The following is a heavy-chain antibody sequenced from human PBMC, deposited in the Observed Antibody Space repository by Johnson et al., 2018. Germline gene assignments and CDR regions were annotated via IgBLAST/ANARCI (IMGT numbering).Heavy chain of an antibody. J-gene: IGHJ4*02. Sequence: EVQLVESGGGLVQPGGSLRLSCVGFTLGSSAINWVRQAPGKGLEWVSRISVSGGTTYYADTVRGRFPVSRDSSKNTLYLQMNSLRAEDTAVYYCAKSKVLVTSTYYFEYWDQGTLVTVSS. CDR1: GFTLGSSA. CDR3: AKSKVLVTSTYYFEY. CDR2: ISVSGGTT. D-gene: IGHD2-21*02. V-gene: IGHV3-23*04.